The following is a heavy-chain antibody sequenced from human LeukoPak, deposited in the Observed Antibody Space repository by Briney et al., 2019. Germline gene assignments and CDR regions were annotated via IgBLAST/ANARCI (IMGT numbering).Heavy chain of an antibody. CDR1: GGSISSYY. Sequence: SETLSLTCTVSGGSISSYYWSWIRQPPGKGLEWIGYIYYSGSTNYNPSLKSRVTISVDTSKNQFTLKLSSVTAADTAVYYCARGGYSGSHFDYWGQGTLVTVSS. D-gene: IGHD1-26*01. V-gene: IGHV4-59*01. CDR2: IYYSGST. J-gene: IGHJ4*02. CDR3: ARGGYSGSHFDY.